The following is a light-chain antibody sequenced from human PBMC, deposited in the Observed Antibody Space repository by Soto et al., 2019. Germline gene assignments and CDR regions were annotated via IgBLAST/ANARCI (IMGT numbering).Light chain of an antibody. V-gene: IGLV2-8*01. CDR2: VVT. J-gene: IGLJ3*02. Sequence: QSVLTQPPSASGSPGQSVTISCTGTSSDVGAYNYVSWYQQYPGKDPKLMIYVVTNRPSGVPDRFSGSKSGITASLTVCGFQAEDEADYYCTSYVGNDIWVFGGGTKVTVL. CDR3: TSYVGNDIWV. CDR1: SSDVGAYNY.